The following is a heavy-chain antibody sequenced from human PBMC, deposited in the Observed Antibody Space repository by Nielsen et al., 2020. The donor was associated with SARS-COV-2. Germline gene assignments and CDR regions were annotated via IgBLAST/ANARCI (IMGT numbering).Heavy chain of an antibody. V-gene: IGHV3-23*01. D-gene: IGHD6-19*01. Sequence: GESLKISCVVSGFTISTYGMSWVRQAPGKGLEWVSAISSSTYYADSVKGRFTVSRDNSKNTLYLQMNSLRAEDTAVYYCAKRSGYTSGWYGDHWGQGTLVTVSS. J-gene: IGHJ4*02. CDR1: GFTISTYG. CDR3: AKRSGYTSGWYGDH. CDR2: ISSST.